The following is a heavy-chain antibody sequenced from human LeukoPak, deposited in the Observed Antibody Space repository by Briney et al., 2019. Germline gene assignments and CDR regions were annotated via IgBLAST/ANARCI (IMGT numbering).Heavy chain of an antibody. CDR3: AKSGPYYFDY. J-gene: IGHJ4*02. CDR2: ITESGGGA. V-gene: IGHV3-23*01. CDR1: GFTFRSYG. Sequence: GRSLRLSCAASGFTFRSYGMSWVRQAPGEGLEWVSTITESGGGAYYADSVKGRFTISRDNSKNTVYLQMNSLRAEDTAVYYCAKSGPYYFDYWGQGTLVTVSS.